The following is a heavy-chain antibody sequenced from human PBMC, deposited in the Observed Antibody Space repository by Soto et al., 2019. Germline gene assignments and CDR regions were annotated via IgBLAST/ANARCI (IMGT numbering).Heavy chain of an antibody. J-gene: IGHJ4*02. V-gene: IGHV3-66*01. D-gene: IGHD6-13*01. CDR2: IYSGGDT. CDR3: ASDPYSRIGGR. CDR1: GFSVSNYY. Sequence: HLVQSGGGLVQTGGSLRLSCEAFGFSVSNYYMGWVRQAPGKGLEWVSLIYSGGDTYYADSVRGRFTISRDPSKNTLYFQMNSLRAEDTAVYFCASDPYSRIGGRWGQGALVSVSS.